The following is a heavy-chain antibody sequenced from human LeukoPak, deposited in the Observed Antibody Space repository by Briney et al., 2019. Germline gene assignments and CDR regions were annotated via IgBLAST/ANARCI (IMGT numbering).Heavy chain of an antibody. V-gene: IGHV3-13*01. CDR3: ARAVRGSGAFDI. Sequence: PGGSLRLSCAASGFTFSSYDMHWVRQATGKGLEWVSAIGTAGDTYYPGSVKGRFTISRENAKNSLYLQMNSLGAGDTAVYYCARAVRGSGAFDIWGQGTMVTVSS. D-gene: IGHD3-16*01. J-gene: IGHJ3*02. CDR1: GFTFSSYD. CDR2: IGTAGDT.